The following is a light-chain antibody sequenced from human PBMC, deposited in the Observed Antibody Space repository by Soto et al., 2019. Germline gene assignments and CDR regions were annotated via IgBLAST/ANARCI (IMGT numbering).Light chain of an antibody. CDR2: KAS. CDR1: QSISSW. V-gene: IGKV1-5*03. CDR3: QQYNSYSWT. J-gene: IGKJ1*01. Sequence: DIQMTQSPSILSASAGDRVTITCRASQSISSWLAWYQQKPGKAPKLLIYKASSLESGVPSRFSGSGSGTEFTLTISSLQPDDFATYYCQQYNSYSWTFGQGTKVEIK.